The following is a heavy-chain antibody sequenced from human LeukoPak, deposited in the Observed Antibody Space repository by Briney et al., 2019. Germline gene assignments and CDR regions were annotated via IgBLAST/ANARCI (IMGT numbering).Heavy chain of an antibody. Sequence: GGSLRLSCVASEFSPTNFWMTWVRRAPGRGLEWVANIKHDGSEKFYVDSVKGRFTISRDDAKNSLYLQMNSLRAEDTAVYYCATFVGIVSGTYTVPGGLLVWGKGTTVTVSS. D-gene: IGHD2-2*03. V-gene: IGHV3-7*01. CDR2: IKHDGSEK. CDR3: ATFVGIVSGTYTVPGGLLV. J-gene: IGHJ6*04. CDR1: EFSPTNFW.